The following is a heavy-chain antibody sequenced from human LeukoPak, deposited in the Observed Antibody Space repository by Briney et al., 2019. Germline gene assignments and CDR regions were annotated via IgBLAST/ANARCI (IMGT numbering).Heavy chain of an antibody. D-gene: IGHD4-11*01. CDR1: GGSVSTSSNY. J-gene: IGHJ5*02. V-gene: IGHV4-39*07. CDR2: IYYSRNT. CDR3: ARGRRTTVTTGRRFDP. Sequence: SETLSLTCTVSGGSVSTSSNYWAWIRQPPGRGLEWIGSIYYSRNTYYNPSLKSRVTISVDTSKNQFSLKLSSVTAADTAVYYCARGRRTTVTTGRRFDPWGQGTLVTVSS.